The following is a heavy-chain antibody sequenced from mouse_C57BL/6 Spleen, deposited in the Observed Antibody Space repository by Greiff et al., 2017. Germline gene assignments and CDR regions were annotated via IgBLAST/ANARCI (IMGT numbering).Heavy chain of an antibody. V-gene: IGHV1-61*01. J-gene: IGHJ2*01. Sequence: VQLQQPGAELVRPGSSVKLSCKASGYTFTSYWMDWVKQRPGQGLEWIGNIYPSDSATHYNQKFKDKATLTVDKSSSTAYMQLSSLTSEDSAVYYCARYTTVDYFDYWGQGTTLTVSS. CDR3: ARYTTVDYFDY. CDR1: GYTFTSYW. CDR2: IYPSDSAT. D-gene: IGHD1-1*01.